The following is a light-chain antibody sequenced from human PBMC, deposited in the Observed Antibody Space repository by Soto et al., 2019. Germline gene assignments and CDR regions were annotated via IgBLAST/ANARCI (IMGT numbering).Light chain of an antibody. CDR2: DVS. J-gene: IGLJ1*01. CDR1: SADVGIYNR. V-gene: IGLV2-18*02. CDR3: SSYTTSNTYV. Sequence: QSALTQPPSVSGSPGQSVTISCTGTSADVGIYNRVAWYQQPPGTSPKLVICDVSNRPSGVPDRFSGSKSGSTASLNISGLQAEDEADYYCSSYTTSNTYVFGTGTKLTVL.